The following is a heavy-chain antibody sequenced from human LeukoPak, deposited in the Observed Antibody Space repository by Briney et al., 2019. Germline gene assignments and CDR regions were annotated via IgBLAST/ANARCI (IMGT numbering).Heavy chain of an antibody. J-gene: IGHJ4*02. V-gene: IGHV3-49*03. CDR2: IRSKTYGGAT. Sequence: GGSLRLSCTASGFTFGDYGMSWFRQAPGKGLEWVGFIRSKTYGGATEYAASVKDRFTILRDDSKSIVYLQMNSLKTEDTGVYYCSRSRRVLCTGACYSFDYWGQGTLVAVSS. D-gene: IGHD2-21*01. CDR1: GFTFGDYG. CDR3: SRSRRVLCTGACYSFDY.